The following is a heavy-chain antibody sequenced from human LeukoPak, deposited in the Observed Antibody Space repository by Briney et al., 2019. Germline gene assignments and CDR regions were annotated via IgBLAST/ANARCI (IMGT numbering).Heavy chain of an antibody. Sequence: GGSLRLSCAASGFTFSDYYMSWIRQAPGKGLEWVSYISSSGSTIYYADSVKGRFTISRDNAKNSLYLQMNSLRAEDTAVYYCARDGGEPDPIWYYYYYMDVWGKGTTVTVSS. J-gene: IGHJ6*03. CDR2: ISSSGSTI. CDR1: GFTFSDYY. D-gene: IGHD3-16*01. V-gene: IGHV3-11*04. CDR3: ARDGGEPDPIWYYYYYMDV.